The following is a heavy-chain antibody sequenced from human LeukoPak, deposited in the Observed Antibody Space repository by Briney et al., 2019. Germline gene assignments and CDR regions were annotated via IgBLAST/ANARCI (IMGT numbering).Heavy chain of an antibody. V-gene: IGHV4-59*02. D-gene: IGHD2-21*02. CDR1: GGSVSSYY. CDR2: INYSGST. CDR3: ARQVVTNWFDP. Sequence: MPSETLSLTCTVSGGSVSSYYWSWIRQPPGKGLEWIGYINYSGSTDYNPSLKSRVTISVDTPKNQFSLKLSSVTAADTAVYYCARQVVTNWFDPWGQGTLVTVSS. J-gene: IGHJ5*02.